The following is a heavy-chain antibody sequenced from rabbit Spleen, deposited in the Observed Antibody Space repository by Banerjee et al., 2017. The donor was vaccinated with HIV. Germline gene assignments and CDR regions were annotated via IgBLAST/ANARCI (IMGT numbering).Heavy chain of an antibody. D-gene: IGHD6-1*01. CDR3: ARDLLGYDDAGGCL. CDR2: IAGSSSDFT. Sequence: QSLEESGGDLVKPEGSLTLTCTVSGIDFSSYYLDSMCWVRQAPGKGLEWISCIAGSSSDFTYSATWAKGRFTCSKTSSTTVTLQMTSLTVADTATYFCARDLLGYDDAGGCLWGQGTLVTVS. J-gene: IGHJ3*01. CDR1: GIDFSSYYLDS. V-gene: IGHV1S40*01.